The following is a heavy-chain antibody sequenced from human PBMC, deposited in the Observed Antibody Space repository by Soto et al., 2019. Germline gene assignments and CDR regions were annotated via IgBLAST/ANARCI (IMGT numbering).Heavy chain of an antibody. V-gene: IGHV3-48*01. Sequence: EVQLVESGGGLVQPGGSLRLSCAASGFTFSSYSMNWVRQAPGKGLEWVSYISSSSSTIYYADSVKGRFTISRDNAKNSLYLQMNCLRAEDTAVYYCARDGLLWFGELLDYWGQGTLVTVSS. CDR3: ARDGLLWFGELLDY. CDR2: ISSSSSTI. D-gene: IGHD3-10*01. J-gene: IGHJ4*02. CDR1: GFTFSSYS.